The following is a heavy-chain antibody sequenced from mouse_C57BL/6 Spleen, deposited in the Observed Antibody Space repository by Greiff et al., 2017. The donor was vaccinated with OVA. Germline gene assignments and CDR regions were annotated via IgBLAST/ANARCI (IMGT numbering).Heavy chain of an antibody. CDR2: IYPGSGNT. CDR3: AGSYTPWLAY. V-gene: IGHV1-76*01. CDR1: GYTFTDYY. Sequence: LMESGAELVRPGASVKLSCKASGYTFTDYYINWVKQRPGQGLEWIARIYPGSGNTYYNEKFKGKATLTAEKSSSTAYMQLSSLTSEDAADYFGAGSYTPWLAYWGQGTLVTVSA. J-gene: IGHJ3*01.